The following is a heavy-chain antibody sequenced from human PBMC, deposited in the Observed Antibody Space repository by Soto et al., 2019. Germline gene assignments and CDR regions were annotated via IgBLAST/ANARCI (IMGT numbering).Heavy chain of an antibody. CDR3: ASGGEGSIAVAG. CDR2: IYYTGRT. J-gene: IGHJ4*02. CDR1: GGSISGSSYY. Sequence: QLQLQESGPGLVKPSETLSLTCTVSGGSISGSSYYWGWIRQPPGKGLEWIGAIYYTGRTYYKPSLKSRVTISIATSKNQFYLKLNSVSAADTAVYDCASGGEGSIAVAGWGQGTLVTVSS. V-gene: IGHV4-39*01. D-gene: IGHD6-19*01.